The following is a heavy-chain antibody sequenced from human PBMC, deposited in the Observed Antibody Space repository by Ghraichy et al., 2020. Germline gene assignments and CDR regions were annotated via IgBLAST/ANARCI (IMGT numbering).Heavy chain of an antibody. CDR1: GGSISSSSYY. V-gene: IGHV4-39*01. Sequence: SETLSLTCTVSGGSISSSSYYWGWIRQPPGKGLEWIGSIYYSGSTYYNPSLKSRVTISVDTSKNQFSLKLSSVTAADTAVYYCARTGNSGVYFQHWGQGTLVTVSS. CDR3: ARTGNSGVYFQH. D-gene: IGHD4-23*01. J-gene: IGHJ1*01. CDR2: IYYSGST.